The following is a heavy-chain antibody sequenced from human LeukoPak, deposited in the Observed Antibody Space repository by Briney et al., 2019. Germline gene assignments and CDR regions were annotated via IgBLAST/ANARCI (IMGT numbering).Heavy chain of an antibody. CDR1: GGSISSGSYY. J-gene: IGHJ5*02. Sequence: SQTLSLTCIVSGGSISSGSYYWSWIRQPAGKGLEWIGRIYTSGSTNYNPSLKSRVTISVDTSKNQFSLKLSSVTAADTAVYYCASVADTAMVPPADWFDPWGQGTLVTVSS. V-gene: IGHV4-61*02. CDR3: ASVADTAMVPPADWFDP. D-gene: IGHD5-18*01. CDR2: IYTSGST.